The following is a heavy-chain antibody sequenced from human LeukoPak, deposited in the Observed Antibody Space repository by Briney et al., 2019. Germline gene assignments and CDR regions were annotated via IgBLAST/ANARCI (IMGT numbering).Heavy chain of an antibody. CDR2: MNPNSGNT. CDR3: ARDLVDSGPWFDP. V-gene: IGHV1-8*01. D-gene: IGHD2-15*01. J-gene: IGHJ5*02. Sequence: ASVKVSCKASGYTFTSYDINWVRQATGQGLEWMGWMNPNSGNTGYAQKFQGRVTMTRNTSISTAYMELSSLRSEDTAVYYCARDLVDSGPWFDPWGQGTLVTVSS. CDR1: GYTFTSYD.